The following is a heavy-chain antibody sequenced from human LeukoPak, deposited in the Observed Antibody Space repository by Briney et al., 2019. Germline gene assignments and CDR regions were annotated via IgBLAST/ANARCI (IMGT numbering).Heavy chain of an antibody. J-gene: IGHJ4*02. Sequence: ASVKVSCKASGYTFANYGISWVRQAPGLGLEWMGWISGYNGNTNYAQKFQGRVTMTTDTSTSTAFMELGSLRSDDTAFYYCGRQVDTTMALPDYWGQGTLVTVSS. D-gene: IGHD5-18*01. V-gene: IGHV1-18*01. CDR2: ISGYNGNT. CDR3: GRQVDTTMALPDY. CDR1: GYTFANYG.